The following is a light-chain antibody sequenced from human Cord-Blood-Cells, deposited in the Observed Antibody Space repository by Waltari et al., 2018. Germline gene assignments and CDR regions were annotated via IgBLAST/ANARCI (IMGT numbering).Light chain of an antibody. CDR2: EAS. J-gene: IGLJ1*01. CDR3: CSYAGSSTYV. CDR1: SSDIGSYNL. Sequence: QSALTQPASVSGSPGQSITISCTGTSSDIGSYNLFSWYQQHPGKAPKLMIYEASKRPSGVSNRFSGSKSGNTASLTISGLQAEDEADYYCCSYAGSSTYVFGTGTKVTVL. V-gene: IGLV2-23*01.